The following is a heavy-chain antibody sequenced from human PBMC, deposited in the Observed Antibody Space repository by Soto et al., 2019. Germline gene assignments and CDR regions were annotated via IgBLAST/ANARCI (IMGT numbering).Heavy chain of an antibody. Sequence: VPAEVCSKASRFRFASYDIDSARQANGQGLEYLGWMNPNSGNTAYVQKFQGRVTMTWDTSITTAYMELSSLRSEDTAVYFCARGIKYGAYSRWFDPWGQGILVTVSS. CDR2: MNPNSGNT. CDR1: RFRFASYD. CDR3: ARGIKYGAYSRWFDP. D-gene: IGHD4-17*01. J-gene: IGHJ5*02. V-gene: IGHV1-8*01.